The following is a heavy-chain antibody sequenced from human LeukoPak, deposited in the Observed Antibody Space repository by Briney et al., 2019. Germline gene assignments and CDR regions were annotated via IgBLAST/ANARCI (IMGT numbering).Heavy chain of an antibody. CDR3: ARVIGMATGDY. CDR2: ISYDGSNK. D-gene: IGHD5-24*01. CDR1: GFTFSSYA. J-gene: IGHJ4*02. V-gene: IGHV3-30*01. Sequence: GRSLRLSCAASGFTFSSYAMHWARQAPGKGLEWVAVISYDGSNKYYADSVKGRFTISRDNSKNTLYLQMNSLRAEDTAVYYCARVIGMATGDYWGQGTLVTVPS.